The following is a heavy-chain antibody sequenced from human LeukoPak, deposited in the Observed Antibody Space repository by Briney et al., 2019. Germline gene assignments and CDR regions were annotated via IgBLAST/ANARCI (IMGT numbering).Heavy chain of an antibody. CDR3: ARDRPNYYGSDGHYYRRDGDH. V-gene: IGHV3-23*01. CDR2: ITSRDGTT. J-gene: IGHJ5*02. D-gene: IGHD3-22*01. Sequence: PGGSLRLSCDASGFTFSIYAMSWVRQTPGKGLQWVSSITSRDGTTYYADSVKGRFTISRDNSENTLYLRMSSLRAEDTAIYYCARDRPNYYGSDGHYYRRDGDHWGQGTLVTVSS. CDR1: GFTFSIYA.